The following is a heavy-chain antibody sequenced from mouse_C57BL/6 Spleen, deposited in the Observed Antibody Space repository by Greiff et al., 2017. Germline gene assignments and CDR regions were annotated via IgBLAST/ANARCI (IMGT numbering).Heavy chain of an antibody. J-gene: IGHJ2*01. D-gene: IGHD2-3*01. CDR3: ARYDGYYERPFDY. CDR2: IYPGDGDT. CDR1: GYAFSSSW. V-gene: IGHV1-82*01. Sequence: VQLQQSGPELVKPGASVKISCKASGYAFSSSWMNWVKQRPGKGLEWIGRIYPGDGDTNYNGKFKGKATLTADTSSSTAYMQLSSLTSEDSAVYFCARYDGYYERPFDYWGQGTTLTVSS.